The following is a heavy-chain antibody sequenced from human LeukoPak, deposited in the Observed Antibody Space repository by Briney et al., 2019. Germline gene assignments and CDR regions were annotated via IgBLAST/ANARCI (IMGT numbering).Heavy chain of an antibody. CDR2: INSDGTGT. CDR3: ARVGYDGNGMDV. Sequence: PGGSLRLSCAASGFTFSSYWMYWVRHAPGKGLVGVSRINSDGTGTNYAGSVKGRFTISRDNAKNTLYLQMDSLTAEDTAVYYCARVGYDGNGMDVWGQGTTVIVSS. V-gene: IGHV3-74*01. D-gene: IGHD2-15*01. CDR1: GFTFSSYW. J-gene: IGHJ6*02.